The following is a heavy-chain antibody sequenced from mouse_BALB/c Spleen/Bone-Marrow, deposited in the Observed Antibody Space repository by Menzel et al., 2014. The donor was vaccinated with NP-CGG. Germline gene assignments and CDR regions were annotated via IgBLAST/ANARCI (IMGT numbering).Heavy chain of an antibody. CDR2: TTYSGST. D-gene: IGHD1-1*01. CDR1: GYSITSDYA. V-gene: IGHV3-2*02. Sequence: EVMLVESGPGLVKPSQSLSLTCTVTGYSITSDYAWNWIRQFPGNTLEWMGYTTYSGSTSYNPSLKSRFSITRDTSKNQFFLQLTSVTTEDTATYYCANYGSWYFAVWGAGTTVTVSS. J-gene: IGHJ1*01. CDR3: ANYGSWYFAV.